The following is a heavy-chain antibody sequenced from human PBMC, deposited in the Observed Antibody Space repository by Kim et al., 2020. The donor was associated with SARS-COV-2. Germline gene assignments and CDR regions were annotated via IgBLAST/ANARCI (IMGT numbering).Heavy chain of an antibody. D-gene: IGHD5-12*01. CDR1: GYTFTSYD. J-gene: IGHJ5*02. CDR2: MNPNSGNT. CDR3: AREAYSGYDRNNWFDP. V-gene: IGHV1-8*01. Sequence: ASVKVSCKASGYTFTSYDINWVRQATGQGLEWMGWMNPNSGNTGYAQKFQGRVTMTRNTSISTAYMELSSLRSEDTAVYYCAREAYSGYDRNNWFDPWGQGTLVTVSS.